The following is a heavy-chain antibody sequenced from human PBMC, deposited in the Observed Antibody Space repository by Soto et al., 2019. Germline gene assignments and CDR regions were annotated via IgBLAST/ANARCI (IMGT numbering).Heavy chain of an antibody. V-gene: IGHV3-15*07. J-gene: IGHJ4*02. CDR2: IKSKTDGGTT. CDR1: GFTFSNAW. CDR3: TKDFYDSSGYPGSFDY. D-gene: IGHD3-22*01. Sequence: PVGSLRLSCAASGFTFSNAWMNWVRQAPGKGLEWVGRIKSKTDGGTTDYAAPVKGRFTISRDDSKNTLYLQMNSLKTEDTAVYYCTKDFYDSSGYPGSFDYWGQGTLVTVSS.